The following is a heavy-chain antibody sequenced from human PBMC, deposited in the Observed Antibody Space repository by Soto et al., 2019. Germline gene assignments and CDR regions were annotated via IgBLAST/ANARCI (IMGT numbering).Heavy chain of an antibody. CDR1: GLTFSDSY. CDR2: ISSTGSSI. V-gene: IGHV3-11*01. CDR3: ARVRFGEWGYAMDG. J-gene: IGHJ6*02. Sequence: VQLVESGGGLVKPGGSLRLSCAASGLTFSDSYLNWIRHAPGKGLEWLAYISSTGSSIFYAGSVKGRFTISRDNAKNSLYLQMNSLRAEDTAMYYCARVRFGEWGYAMDGWGQGTTVTVSS. D-gene: IGHD3-10*01.